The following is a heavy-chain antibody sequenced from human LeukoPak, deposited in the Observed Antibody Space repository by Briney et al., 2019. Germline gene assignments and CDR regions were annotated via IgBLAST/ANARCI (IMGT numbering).Heavy chain of an antibody. Sequence: PGGSLRLSCAAPGXSFSSYAMSWVRQAPGKGLERVSVISGSGGSTYYADSVKGRFTISRDNSKNTVYLQMNSLRAEDTAVYYCARENMIVVVYDAFDIWGQGTMVTVSS. V-gene: IGHV3-23*01. CDR3: ARENMIVVVYDAFDI. CDR2: ISGSGGST. J-gene: IGHJ3*02. D-gene: IGHD3-22*01. CDR1: GXSFSSYA.